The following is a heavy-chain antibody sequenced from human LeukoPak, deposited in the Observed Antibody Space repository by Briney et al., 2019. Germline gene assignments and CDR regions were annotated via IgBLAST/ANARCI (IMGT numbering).Heavy chain of an antibody. CDR3: ARLSGSYGDAFDI. CDR1: GFTFSSYA. Sequence: GGSLRLSCAASGFTFSSYAMSWVRQAPGMGLEWVSAISGSGGSTYYADSVKGRFTISRDNSKNTLYLQMNSLRAEDTAVYYCARLSGSYGDAFDIWGQGTMVTVSS. J-gene: IGHJ3*02. CDR2: ISGSGGST. V-gene: IGHV3-23*01. D-gene: IGHD1-26*01.